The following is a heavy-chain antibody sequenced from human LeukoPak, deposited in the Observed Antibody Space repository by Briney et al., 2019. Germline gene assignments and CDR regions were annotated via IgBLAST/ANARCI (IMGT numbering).Heavy chain of an antibody. V-gene: IGHV1-18*01. CDR2: INVYNGHT. Sequence: ASVKVSCKTSGYIFTNYGVSWVRQAPGQGLEWMGWINVYNGHTIYAQEFQGGVTLTTDTSTSTAHMDLRSLRSDDTAVYYCVRDSDHALDYWGQGTLVTVSS. J-gene: IGHJ4*02. CDR3: VRDSDHALDY. CDR1: GYIFTNYG. D-gene: IGHD3-10*01.